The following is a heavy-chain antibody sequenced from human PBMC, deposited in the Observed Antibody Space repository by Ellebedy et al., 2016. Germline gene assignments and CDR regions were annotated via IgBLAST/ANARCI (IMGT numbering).Heavy chain of an antibody. CDR3: ARGCTNYDFWSGYSTYYYVDV. J-gene: IGHJ6*03. D-gene: IGHD3-3*01. V-gene: IGHV4-34*01. CDR1: GGSFSGYY. CDR2: INHSGST. Sequence: SETLSLXXAVYGGSFSGYYWSWIRQPPGKGLEWIGEINHSGSTNYNPSLKSRVTISVDTSKNQFSLKLSSVTAADTAVYYCARGCTNYDFWSGYSTYYYVDVWGKGTTVTVSS.